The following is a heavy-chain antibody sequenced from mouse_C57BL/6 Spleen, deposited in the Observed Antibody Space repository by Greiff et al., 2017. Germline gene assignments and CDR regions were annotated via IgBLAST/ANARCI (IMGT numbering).Heavy chain of an antibody. Sequence: QVQLQQSGAELVKPGASVKISCKASGYAFSSYWMNWVKQRPGKGLEWIGQIYPGDGDTNYNGKFKGKATLTADKSSSTAYMLLSSLTSEDAAVYFCARPYYAPYARDYWGQGTAVTVSS. CDR2: IYPGDGDT. J-gene: IGHJ4*01. CDR3: ARPYYAPYARDY. D-gene: IGHD2-10*01. V-gene: IGHV1-80*01. CDR1: GYAFSSYW.